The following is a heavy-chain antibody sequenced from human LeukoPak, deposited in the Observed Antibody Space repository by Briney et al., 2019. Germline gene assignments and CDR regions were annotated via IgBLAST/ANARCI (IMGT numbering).Heavy chain of an antibody. CDR1: GYTFTGYY. Sequence: GSVKVSCKASGYTFTGYYMHWVRQAPGQGLEWMGWINPNSGGTNYAQKFQGRVTMTRDTSISTAYMELSRLRSDDTAVYYCARGVYDSSGYYPLELDYWGQGTLVTVSS. D-gene: IGHD3-22*01. CDR3: ARGVYDSSGYYPLELDY. V-gene: IGHV1-2*02. J-gene: IGHJ4*02. CDR2: INPNSGGT.